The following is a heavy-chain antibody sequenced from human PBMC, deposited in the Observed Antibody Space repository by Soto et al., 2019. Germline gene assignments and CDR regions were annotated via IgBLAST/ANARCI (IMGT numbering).Heavy chain of an antibody. J-gene: IGHJ6*02. D-gene: IGHD5-12*01. V-gene: IGHV1-2*02. CDR1: GYTFTGYY. CDR3: AILPTGLRSFMDV. Sequence: ASVKVSCKASGYTFTGYYMHWVRQAPGQGLEWMGWINANSGGTNYAQKFQGRVTMTRDTSISTAYMELSRLRSDDTAVYYCAILPTGLRSFMDVWGQGTTVTVSS. CDR2: INANSGGT.